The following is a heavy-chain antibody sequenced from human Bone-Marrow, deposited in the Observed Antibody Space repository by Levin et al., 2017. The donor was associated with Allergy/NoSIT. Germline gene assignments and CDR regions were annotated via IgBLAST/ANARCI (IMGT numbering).Heavy chain of an antibody. V-gene: IGHV3-74*01. D-gene: IGHD5-24*01. CDR3: AREGRSEMGTITKAFDI. CDR1: GFTFSNYW. CDR2: IKSDGSGT. Sequence: QAGGSLRLSCAASGFTFSNYWMHWVRQAPGKGLVWVSRIKSDGSGTSYADSVKGRFTISRDNAKNTLYLQMSSLRAEDTAVYYCAREGRSEMGTITKAFDIWGQGTMVTASS. J-gene: IGHJ3*02.